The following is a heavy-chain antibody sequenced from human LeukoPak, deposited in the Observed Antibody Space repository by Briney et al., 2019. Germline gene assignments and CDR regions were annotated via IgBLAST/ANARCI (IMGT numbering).Heavy chain of an antibody. D-gene: IGHD3-10*01. CDR3: ATDISGSLDY. CDR2: INSDGSIT. V-gene: IGHV3-74*01. J-gene: IGHJ4*02. Sequence: GGSLRLSCAASGFTFRNHWMHWVRQAPGKGLVWVARINSDGSITSYADSVKGRFTISRDNAKNTLYPQMNSLRAEDTAVYYCATDISGSLDYWGQGTLVTVSS. CDR1: GFTFRNHW.